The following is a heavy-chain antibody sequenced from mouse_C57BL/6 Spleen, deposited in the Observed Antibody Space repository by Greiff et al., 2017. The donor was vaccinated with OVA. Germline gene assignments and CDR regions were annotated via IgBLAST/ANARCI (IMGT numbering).Heavy chain of an antibody. D-gene: IGHD1-1*02. CDR3: ARSGGYEAWFAY. CDR2: IYPGDGDT. Sequence: QVQLKQSGPELVKPGASVKISCKASGYAFSSSWMNWVKQRPGKGLEWIGRIYPGDGDTNYNGKFKGKATLTADKSSSTAYMQLSSLTSEDSAVYFCARSGGYEAWFAYWGQGTLVTVSA. CDR1: GYAFSSSW. V-gene: IGHV1-82*01. J-gene: IGHJ3*01.